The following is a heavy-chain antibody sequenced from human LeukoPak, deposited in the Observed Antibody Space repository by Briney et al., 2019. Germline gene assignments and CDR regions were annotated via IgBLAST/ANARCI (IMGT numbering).Heavy chain of an antibody. CDR1: GFTVSSNY. CDR2: IYSGGST. Sequence: GGSLRLSCAASGFTVSSNYMSWVRRAPGKGLEWVSVIYSGGSTYYADSVKGRFTISRDNSKNTLYLQMNSLRAEDTAVYYCATGNRHDYGDYFDYWGQGTLVTVSS. CDR3: ATGNRHDYGDYFDY. V-gene: IGHV3-53*01. J-gene: IGHJ4*02. D-gene: IGHD4-17*01.